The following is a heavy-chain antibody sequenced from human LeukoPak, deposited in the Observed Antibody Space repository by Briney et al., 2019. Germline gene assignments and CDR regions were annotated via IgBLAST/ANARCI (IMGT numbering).Heavy chain of an antibody. CDR1: GFTFSSYS. J-gene: IGHJ4*02. CDR2: ISSSSSYI. Sequence: GGSLRLSCAASGFTFSSYSMNWVRQAPGKGLEWVSSISSSSSYIYYADSVKGRFTISRDNAKNSLYLQMNSLRAEDTAVYYCARDRGSYSGPIDYWGQGTLVTVSS. V-gene: IGHV3-21*01. D-gene: IGHD1-26*01. CDR3: ARDRGSYSGPIDY.